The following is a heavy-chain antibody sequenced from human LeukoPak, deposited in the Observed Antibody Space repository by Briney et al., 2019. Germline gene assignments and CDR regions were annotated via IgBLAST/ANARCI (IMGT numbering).Heavy chain of an antibody. CDR1: GGSFSGYY. D-gene: IGHD2-2*01. Sequence: PSETLSLTCAVYGGSFSGYYWSWIRQPPGKGLEWIGEINHSGSTNYNPSLKSRVTISVDRSKNQFSLKLSSVTAADTAVYYCARDRGSCQLDYWGQGTLVTVSS. CDR3: ARDRGSCQLDY. J-gene: IGHJ4*02. CDR2: INHSGST. V-gene: IGHV4-34*01.